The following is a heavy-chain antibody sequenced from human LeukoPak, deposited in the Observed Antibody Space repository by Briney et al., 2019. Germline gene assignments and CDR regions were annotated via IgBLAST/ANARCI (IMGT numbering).Heavy chain of an antibody. J-gene: IGHJ4*02. V-gene: IGHV4-4*09. CDR2: IYTSGST. CDR1: GGSISSYY. D-gene: IGHD5-12*01. Sequence: SETLSFTCTVSGGSISSYYWSWIRQPPGKGLEWIGYIYTSGSTNYNPSLKSRVTISVDTSKNQFSLKLSSVTAADTAVYYCARGGYDPFDYWGQGTLVTVSS. CDR3: ARGGYDPFDY.